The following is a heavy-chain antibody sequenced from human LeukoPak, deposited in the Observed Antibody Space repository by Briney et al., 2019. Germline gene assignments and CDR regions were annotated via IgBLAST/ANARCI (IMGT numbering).Heavy chain of an antibody. Sequence: GGSLRLSCAASGFTFSSYGMHWVRQAPGKGLEWVAVISYDGSNKYYADSVKGRFTISRDNSKNTLYLQMNSLRAEDTAVYYCARGSVDTAIPFDYWGQGTLATVSS. CDR2: ISYDGSNK. J-gene: IGHJ4*02. CDR1: GFTFSSYG. D-gene: IGHD5-18*01. V-gene: IGHV3-30*03. CDR3: ARGSVDTAIPFDY.